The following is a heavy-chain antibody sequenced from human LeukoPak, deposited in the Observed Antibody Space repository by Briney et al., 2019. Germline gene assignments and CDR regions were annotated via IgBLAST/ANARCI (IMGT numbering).Heavy chain of an antibody. CDR2: ISCSGGST. D-gene: IGHD2-2*01. CDR1: GFTFSSYA. J-gene: IGHJ4*02. CDR3: ARYCSSTSCYSV. Sequence: GGSLRLSCAASGFTFSSYAMSWVRQARGRGLEWVSAISCSGGSTYYAGSVKGRFTISRDNSKNTLYLQMNSLRAEDTAVYYCARYCSSTSCYSVWGQGTLVTVSS. V-gene: IGHV3-23*01.